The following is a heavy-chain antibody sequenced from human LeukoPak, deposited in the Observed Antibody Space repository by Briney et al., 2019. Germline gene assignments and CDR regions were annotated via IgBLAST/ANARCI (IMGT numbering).Heavy chain of an antibody. D-gene: IGHD6-19*01. V-gene: IGHV1-3*01. Sequence: GASVKVSCKASGYTFTSYAMHWVRQAPGQRLEWMGWINAGNGNTKYSQKFQGRVTITRDTSASTAYMELSSLRSEDTAVYYCARGSLMGGDSSGWYYFDYWGQGTLVTVSS. CDR2: INAGNGNT. J-gene: IGHJ4*02. CDR3: ARGSLMGGDSSGWYYFDY. CDR1: GYTFTSYA.